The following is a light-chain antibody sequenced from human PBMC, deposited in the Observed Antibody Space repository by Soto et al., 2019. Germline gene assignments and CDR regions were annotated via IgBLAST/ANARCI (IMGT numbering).Light chain of an antibody. CDR2: NND. CDR3: AAWDDSLIAVV. Sequence: QSVLTQPPSASGAPGQRVTISCSGSSSNIGTNTANWYQQLPGTAPKLLIYNNDQRPSGVPDRFSGSKSGTSASLAISGLQSEDEADYYCAAWDDSLIAVVFGGGTQLTVL. CDR1: SSNIGTNT. V-gene: IGLV1-44*01. J-gene: IGLJ2*01.